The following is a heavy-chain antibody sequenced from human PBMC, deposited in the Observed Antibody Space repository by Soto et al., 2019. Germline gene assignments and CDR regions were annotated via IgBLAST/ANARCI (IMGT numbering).Heavy chain of an antibody. CDR3: AREVFHQYIAVAGTGWFDP. CDR2: INHSGST. J-gene: IGHJ5*02. Sequence: QVQLQQWGAGLLKPSETLPLTCAVYGGSFSGYYWSWVRQPPGKGLEWIGEINHSGSTNYNPSLKGRVTISIGAAKNLFSLNVSSVTAADTAVYYCAREVFHQYIAVAGTGWFDPVGQGTLVIVSS. D-gene: IGHD6-13*01. V-gene: IGHV4-34*01. CDR1: GGSFSGYY.